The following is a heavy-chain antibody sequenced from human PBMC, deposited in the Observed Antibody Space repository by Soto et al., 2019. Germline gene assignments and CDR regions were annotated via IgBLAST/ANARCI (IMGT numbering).Heavy chain of an antibody. V-gene: IGHV1-18*01. CDR1: GYSFTSYG. CDR3: VRQASMVRGINSPDY. D-gene: IGHD3-10*01. J-gene: IGHJ4*02. Sequence: ASVKVSCKASGYSFTSYGISWVRQAPRQRLEWMGWISSENGNTKYAHNLQGRVSMTTDTSTSTAYMELRSLRSDDTAVYYCVRQASMVRGINSPDYWGQGTLVTVSS. CDR2: ISSENGNT.